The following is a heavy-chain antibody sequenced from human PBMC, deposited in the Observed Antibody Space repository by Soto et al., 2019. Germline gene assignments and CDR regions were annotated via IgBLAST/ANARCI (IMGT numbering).Heavy chain of an antibody. V-gene: IGHV4-30-4*01. Sequence: QVQLQESGPILVKPSQTLSLTCTVSGDSIGSGDYYWTWIRQPPGKGLEWIGYIYYIGTTFYNPSLKSRVNISVDTSKNLFSLRVTSVTAADTAVYYSARGSTYYGFVNWGQGTLITVSS. CDR3: ARGSTYYGFVN. J-gene: IGHJ4*02. D-gene: IGHD3-10*01. CDR1: GDSIGSGDYY. CDR2: IYYIGTT.